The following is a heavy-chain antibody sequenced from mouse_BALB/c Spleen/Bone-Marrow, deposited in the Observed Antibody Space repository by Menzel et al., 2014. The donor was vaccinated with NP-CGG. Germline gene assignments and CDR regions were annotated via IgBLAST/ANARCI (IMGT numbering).Heavy chain of an antibody. V-gene: IGHV5-6*01. J-gene: IGHJ3*01. Sequence: EVKVVESGGDLVKPGGSLKLSCAASGFTFSSYGMSWVRQTPDKRLEWVATISSGGSYTYYPDSVKGRFTISRDNAKNTLYLQMGSLKSEDTAMYYCARPYDFGAWFAYWGQGTLVTVSA. CDR1: GFTFSSYG. CDR2: ISSGGSYT. CDR3: ARPYDFGAWFAY. D-gene: IGHD2-4*01.